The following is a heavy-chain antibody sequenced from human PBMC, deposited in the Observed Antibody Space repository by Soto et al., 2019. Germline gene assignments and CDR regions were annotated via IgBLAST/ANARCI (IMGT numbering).Heavy chain of an antibody. CDR3: ARGQRFLEWLLYFDY. Sequence: GGSLRLSCAASGFTFSSYEMNWVRQAPGKGLEWVSYISSSGSTIYYADSVKGRFTISRDNAKNSLYLQMNSLRAEDTAVYYCARGQRFLEWLLYFDYWGQGTLVTVS. V-gene: IGHV3-48*03. D-gene: IGHD3-3*01. J-gene: IGHJ4*02. CDR2: ISSSGSTI. CDR1: GFTFSSYE.